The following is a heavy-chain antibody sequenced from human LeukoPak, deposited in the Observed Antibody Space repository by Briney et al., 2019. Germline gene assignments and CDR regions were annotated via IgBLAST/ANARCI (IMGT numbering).Heavy chain of an antibody. Sequence: GGSLRLSCVASGFTFSSYWMHWVRQDPRKGLVWVSRINGDGRNINYADSVRGRFTISRDNAKNTLYLQMNTLRVEDTAVYYCARAGGRSSPLGYWGQGTLVTVSS. CDR3: ARAGGRSSPLGY. V-gene: IGHV3-74*01. J-gene: IGHJ4*02. CDR2: INGDGRNI. CDR1: GFTFSSYW. D-gene: IGHD2-2*01.